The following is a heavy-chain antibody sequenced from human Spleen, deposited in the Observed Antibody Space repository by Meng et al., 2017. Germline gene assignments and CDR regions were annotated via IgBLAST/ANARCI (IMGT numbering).Heavy chain of an antibody. Sequence: EVQLVESGGGLVKSGGSLRLSCAASGFTFSSYSMNWVRQAPGKGLEWVSSISSSSSYIYYADSVKGRFTISRDNAKNSLYLQMNSLSPEDTAVYYCARFETVGVVTGDYWGQGTLVTVSS. CDR2: ISSSSSYI. CDR1: GFTFSSYS. D-gene: IGHD3-10*01. J-gene: IGHJ4*02. V-gene: IGHV3-21*01. CDR3: ARFETVGVVTGDY.